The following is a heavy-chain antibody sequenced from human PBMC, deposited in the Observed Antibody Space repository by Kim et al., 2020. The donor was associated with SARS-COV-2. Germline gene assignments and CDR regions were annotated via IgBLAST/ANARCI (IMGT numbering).Heavy chain of an antibody. CDR3: AKDTAMAPFDY. Sequence: GGSLRLSCAASGFTFDDYAMHWVRQAPGKGLEWVSGISWNSGSIGYADSVKGRFTISRDNAKNSLYLQMNSLRAEDTALYYCAKDTAMAPFDYWGQGTLV. J-gene: IGHJ4*02. D-gene: IGHD5-18*01. CDR1: GFTFDDYA. CDR2: ISWNSGSI. V-gene: IGHV3-9*01.